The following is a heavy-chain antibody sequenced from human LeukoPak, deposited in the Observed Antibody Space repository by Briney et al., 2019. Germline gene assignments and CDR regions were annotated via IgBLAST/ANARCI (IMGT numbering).Heavy chain of an antibody. J-gene: IGHJ6*02. D-gene: IGHD3-22*01. CDR1: GFTFSTYN. V-gene: IGHV3-48*02. Sequence: GGSLRLSCAASGFTFSTYNMNWVRQAPGKGLEWISYISSSSSTIYYADSVKGRFTISRDNAKNSLYLQMNSLRDEDTAVYYCARDLTYYYDSRKTYYYYGMDVWGQGTTVTVSS. CDR3: ARDLTYYYDSRKTYYYYGMDV. CDR2: ISSSSSTI.